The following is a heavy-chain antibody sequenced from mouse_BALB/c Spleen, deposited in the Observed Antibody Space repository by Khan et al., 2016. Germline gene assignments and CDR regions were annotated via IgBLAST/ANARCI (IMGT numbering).Heavy chain of an antibody. D-gene: IGHD1-1*01. J-gene: IGHJ2*01. CDR3: TRGDYYGSGY. Sequence: EVQLQESGPDLVKPSQSLSLTCTVTGYSISSGYSWHWIRQFPGNKLEWMAYIHYSGSTNYKPSLKSRISITRATSKNQFFLQLISVTTDDTATYYCTRGDYYGSGYWGQGTTLTVSS. V-gene: IGHV3-1*02. CDR2: IHYSGST. CDR1: GYSISSGYS.